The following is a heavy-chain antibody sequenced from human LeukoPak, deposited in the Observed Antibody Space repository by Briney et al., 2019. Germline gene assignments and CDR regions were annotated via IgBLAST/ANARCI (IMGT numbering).Heavy chain of an antibody. CDR2: IKQDGSEK. CDR1: GFTFSSYW. D-gene: IGHD6-6*01. V-gene: IGHV3-7*01. CDR3: AREYGSSSLQFDY. Sequence: PGGSLRLSCAASGFTFSSYWMSWVRQAPGKGLEWVANIKQDGSEKYYVDSVKGRFTISRDNAKNSLYLQMNSLRAEDTAVYYCAREYGSSSLQFDYWGQGTLVTVSS. J-gene: IGHJ4*02.